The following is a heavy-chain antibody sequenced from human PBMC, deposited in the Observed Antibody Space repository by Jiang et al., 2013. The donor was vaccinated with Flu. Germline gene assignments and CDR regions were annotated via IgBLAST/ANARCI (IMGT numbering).Heavy chain of an antibody. CDR3: AREVGSGYSSSWYSYYGMDV. CDR2: TYYRSKWYN. J-gene: IGHJ6*02. D-gene: IGHD6-13*01. CDR1: GDSVSSNSAA. Sequence: SGDSVSSNSAAWNWIRQSPSRGLEWLGRTYYRSKWYNDYAVSVKSRITINPDTSKNQFSLQLNSVTPEDTAVYYCAREVGSGYSSSWYSYYGMDVWGQGTTVTVSS. V-gene: IGHV6-1*01.